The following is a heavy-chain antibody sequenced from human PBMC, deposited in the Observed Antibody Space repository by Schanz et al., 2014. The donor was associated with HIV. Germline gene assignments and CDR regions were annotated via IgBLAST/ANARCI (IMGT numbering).Heavy chain of an antibody. D-gene: IGHD6-19*01. CDR3: ARDGIGGWYDRFFDY. Sequence: EVQLVESGGGLVQPGGSLRLSCVTSGFTFSNHWMSWVRQAPGKGLEWVANIKGDGSETYYMDSLEGRFTISRDNAKNSLYLQMNSLRDEDTAVYYCARDGIGGWYDRFFDYWGQGTLVTVSS. V-gene: IGHV3-7*01. J-gene: IGHJ4*02. CDR1: GFTFSNHW. CDR2: IKGDGSET.